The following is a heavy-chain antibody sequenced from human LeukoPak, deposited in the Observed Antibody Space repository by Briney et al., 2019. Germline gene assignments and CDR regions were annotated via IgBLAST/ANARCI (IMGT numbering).Heavy chain of an antibody. J-gene: IGHJ4*02. V-gene: IGHV3-30-3*01. Sequence: GGSLRLSCAASGFTFSSYWMSWVRQAPGKGLEWVAAISNDGSKKYYADSVKGRFTVSRDNSKNTLYVQMNSLRPEDTAVYYCAKHGGVVIVPSTIPYARDPFDYWGQGSLVTVPS. CDR3: AKHGGVVIVPSTIPYARDPFDY. CDR1: GFTFSSYW. D-gene: IGHD2-2*01. CDR2: ISNDGSKK.